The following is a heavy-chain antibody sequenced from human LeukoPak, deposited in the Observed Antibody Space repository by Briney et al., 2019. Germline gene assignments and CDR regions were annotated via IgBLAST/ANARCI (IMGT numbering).Heavy chain of an antibody. CDR1: GGSISSGGYY. V-gene: IGHV4-31*03. Sequence: PSETLSLTCTVSGGSISSGGYYWSWVRQHPGKGLEWIGYIYYSGSTYYNPSLKSRVTISVDTSKNQFSLKLSSVTAADTAVYYCARGYSSSSWSKYTYYYYGMDVWGQGTTVTVSS. D-gene: IGHD6-13*01. J-gene: IGHJ6*02. CDR2: IYYSGST. CDR3: ARGYSSSSWSKYTYYYYGMDV.